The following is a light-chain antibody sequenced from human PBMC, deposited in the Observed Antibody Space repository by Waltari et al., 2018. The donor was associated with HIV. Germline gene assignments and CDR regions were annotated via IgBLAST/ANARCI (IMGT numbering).Light chain of an antibody. CDR1: QGISNS. J-gene: IGKJ1*01. V-gene: IGKV1-8*01. CDR3: QHYHSDPPT. CDR2: DAS. Sequence: IRMTQSTSSFSASIGDRVTITCRASQGISNSVAWYQQKPGAAPKLLIYDASVLQSGVPSRFSGGGSGSDFSLTISCLQSEDFATYYCQHYHSDPPTFGPGTRVEIK.